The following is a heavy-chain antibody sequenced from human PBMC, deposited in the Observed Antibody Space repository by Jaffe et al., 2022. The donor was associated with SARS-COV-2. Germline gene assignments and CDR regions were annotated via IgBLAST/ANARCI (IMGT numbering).Heavy chain of an antibody. J-gene: IGHJ4*02. V-gene: IGHV3-30*04. CDR3: AREGKQTGRGDY. CDR1: GFTFSSYA. Sequence: QVQLVESGGGVAQPGRSLRLSCAASGFTFSSYAMHWVRQAPGKGLEWVAVILKDGSKKYYADSVKGRFTISRDNSKNTLYLQMNSLRAEDTAVYYCAREGKQTGRGDYWGQGTLVTVSS. D-gene: IGHD3-10*01. CDR2: ILKDGSKK.